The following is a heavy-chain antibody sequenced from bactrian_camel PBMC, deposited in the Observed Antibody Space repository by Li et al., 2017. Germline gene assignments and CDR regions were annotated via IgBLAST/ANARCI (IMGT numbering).Heavy chain of an antibody. J-gene: IGHJ6*01. Sequence: HVQLVESGGGSVQFGGSLRLSCAVSSLTFSGYDMTWVRQAPGKGLEWVSGILTSGDTHYDYSVMGRLTISRDNAKNTLYLQMSNLKPEDTARYYCAAGVSTNFGYWGQGTQVTVS. CDR3: AAGVSTNFGY. CDR2: ILTSGDT. V-gene: IGHV3-2*01. D-gene: IGHD3*01. CDR1: SLTFSGYD.